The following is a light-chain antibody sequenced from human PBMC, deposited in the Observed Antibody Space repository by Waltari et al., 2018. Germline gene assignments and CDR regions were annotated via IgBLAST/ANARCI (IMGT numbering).Light chain of an antibody. CDR1: SRDVGAYHY. CDR3: SSYTSSSTPLV. Sequence: QSALTQPASVSGSPGQSITISCTGTSRDVGAYHYVSWYQQHPGQAPKLMIYDVTSRPSGVSNRFSGSKSGNTASLTISGLQAEDEADYYCSSYTSSSTPLVFGGGTKLTVL. CDR2: DVT. J-gene: IGLJ2*01. V-gene: IGLV2-14*03.